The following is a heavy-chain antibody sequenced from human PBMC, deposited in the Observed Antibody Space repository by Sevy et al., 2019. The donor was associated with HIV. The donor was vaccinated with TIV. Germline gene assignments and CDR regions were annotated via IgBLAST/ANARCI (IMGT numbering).Heavy chain of an antibody. CDR1: GFTFRDAW. J-gene: IGHJ4*02. Sequence: GGSLRLSCAASGFTFRDAWMTWVRQAPGKGLEWVGRIKSKTDGETADYATHVKGIFTTSRDDSTNTLYLQMNRLKNENTALYYCINNRGFCTNGVCAEYFDYWGQGTLVTVSS. CDR3: INNRGFCTNGVCAEYFDY. CDR2: IKSKTDGETA. D-gene: IGHD2-8*01. V-gene: IGHV3-15*01.